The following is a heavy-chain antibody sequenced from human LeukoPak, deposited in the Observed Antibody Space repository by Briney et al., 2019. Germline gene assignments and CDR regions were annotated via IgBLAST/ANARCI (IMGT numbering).Heavy chain of an antibody. CDR3: AKDSLGILTGYYTYYFDY. CDR2: ISYDGSSK. J-gene: IGHJ4*02. CDR1: GFTLSSYG. Sequence: GSLRLSCAASGFTLSSYGMHWVRQAPGKGLEWVAVISYDGSSKYYADSVKGRFTISRDNSKNTLYLQMNSLRAEDTAVYYCAKDSLGILTGYYTYYFDYWGQGTLVTVSS. V-gene: IGHV3-30*18. D-gene: IGHD3-9*01.